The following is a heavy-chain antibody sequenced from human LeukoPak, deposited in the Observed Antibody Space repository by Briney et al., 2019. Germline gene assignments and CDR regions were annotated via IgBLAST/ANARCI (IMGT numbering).Heavy chain of an antibody. V-gene: IGHV4-4*09. Sequence: PSETLSLTCTVSGGSISSYYWSWIRQPPGKGLEWIGYIYTNGSTNYNPSLKSRVTISVDTSKNQFSLKLSSVTAADTAVYYCARHPYSSSSSSSYYMDVWGKGTTVTVSS. J-gene: IGHJ6*03. CDR2: IYTNGST. CDR3: ARHPYSSSSSSSYYMDV. CDR1: GGSISSYY. D-gene: IGHD6-6*01.